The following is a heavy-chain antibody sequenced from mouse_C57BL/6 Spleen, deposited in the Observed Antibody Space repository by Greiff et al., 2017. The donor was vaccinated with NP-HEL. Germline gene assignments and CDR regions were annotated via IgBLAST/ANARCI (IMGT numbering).Heavy chain of an antibody. CDR1: GFTFSSYA. CDR3: ARGASHYYGSSFAY. V-gene: IGHV5-4*01. D-gene: IGHD1-1*01. J-gene: IGHJ3*01. Sequence: EVHLVESGGGLVKPGGSLKLSCAASGFTFSSYAMSWVRQTPEKRLEWVATISDGGSYTYYPDNVKGRFTISRDNAKNNLYLQMSHLKSEDTAMYYCARGASHYYGSSFAYWGQGTLVTVSA. CDR2: ISDGGSYT.